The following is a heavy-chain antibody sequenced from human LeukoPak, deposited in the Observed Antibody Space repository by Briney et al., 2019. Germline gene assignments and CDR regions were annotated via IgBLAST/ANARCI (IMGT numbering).Heavy chain of an antibody. Sequence: GGSLRLSCAASGFTFSSYWMSWVRQAPGKGLEWVANIKQDGSEKYYVDSVKGRFTISRDNAKNSLYLQMNSLRAEDTAVYYCARVMEYYYYYMDVWGKGTTVTVSS. D-gene: IGHD3-10*01. J-gene: IGHJ6*03. V-gene: IGHV3-7*01. CDR3: ARVMEYYYYYMDV. CDR1: GFTFSSYW. CDR2: IKQDGSEK.